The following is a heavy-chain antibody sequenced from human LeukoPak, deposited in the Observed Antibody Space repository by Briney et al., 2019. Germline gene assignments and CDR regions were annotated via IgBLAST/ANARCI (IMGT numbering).Heavy chain of an antibody. CDR2: INPNSGGT. CDR1: GYTFTGYY. V-gene: IGHV1-2*02. CDR3: ARGGDSGYDLYYYYYYMDV. D-gene: IGHD5-12*01. Sequence: ASVKVSCKASGYTFTGYYMHWVRQAPGQGLEWMGWINPNSGGTNYAQKFQGRVTMTRDTSISTAYMELSSLRSEDTAVYYCARGGDSGYDLYYYYYYMDVWGKGTTVTISS. J-gene: IGHJ6*03.